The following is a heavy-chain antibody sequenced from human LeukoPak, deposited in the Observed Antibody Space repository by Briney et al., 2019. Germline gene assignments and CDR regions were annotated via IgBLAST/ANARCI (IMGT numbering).Heavy chain of an antibody. CDR2: IYSGGST. D-gene: IGHD5-12*01. CDR1: GFTFSDYY. V-gene: IGHV3-66*01. CDR3: ARDGDGYNLDY. Sequence: HTGGSLRLSCAASGFTFSDYYMSWIRQAPGKGLEWVSVIYSGGSTYYADSVKGRFTISRDNSKNTLYLQMNSLRAEDTAVYYCARDGDGYNLDYWGQGTLVTVSS. J-gene: IGHJ4*02.